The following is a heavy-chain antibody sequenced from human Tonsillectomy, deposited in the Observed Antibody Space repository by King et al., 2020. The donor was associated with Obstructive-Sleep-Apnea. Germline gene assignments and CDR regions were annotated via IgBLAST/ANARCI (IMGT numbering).Heavy chain of an antibody. Sequence: VQLVESGGGVVQPGGSLRLSCAASGFTFRSYAMHWVRQAPGKGLEWVAVISYDGSNKFYADSVKGRFTISRDNSKNALYVQMNSLRAEDTALYYCVRPNIAARAPWGHYYGMDVWGRGATVIVSS. CDR3: VRPNIAARAPWGHYYGMDV. J-gene: IGHJ6*02. CDR1: GFTFRSYA. V-gene: IGHV3-30*04. D-gene: IGHD6-13*01. CDR2: ISYDGSNK.